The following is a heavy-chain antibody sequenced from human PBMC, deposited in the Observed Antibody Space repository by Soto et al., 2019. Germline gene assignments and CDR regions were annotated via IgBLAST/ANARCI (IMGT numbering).Heavy chain of an antibody. D-gene: IGHD2-15*01. J-gene: IGHJ3*02. CDR2: ISVYNGNT. Sequence: ASVKVSCKASGYTFTSYGISWVRQAPGQGLEWMGWISVYNGNTNYAQKFQGRVTMTTDTSTSTAYMELRTLRSDDTAVYYCAREGWQPGGEDAFDIWGQGTMVTVSS. CDR3: AREGWQPGGEDAFDI. CDR1: GYTFTSYG. V-gene: IGHV1-18*01.